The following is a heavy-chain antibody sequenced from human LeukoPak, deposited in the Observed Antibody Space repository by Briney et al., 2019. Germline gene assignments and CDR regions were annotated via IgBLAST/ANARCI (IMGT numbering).Heavy chain of an antibody. CDR3: ASQACSSTSCSAVDP. Sequence: GGSLRLSCAASGFTFSSYSMNWVRRAPGKGLEWVSSISSSSSYIYYADSVKGRFTISRDNAKNSLYLQMNSLRAEDTAVYYCASQACSSTSCSAVDPWGQGTLVTVSS. D-gene: IGHD2-2*01. J-gene: IGHJ5*02. CDR2: ISSSSSYI. CDR1: GFTFSSYS. V-gene: IGHV3-21*01.